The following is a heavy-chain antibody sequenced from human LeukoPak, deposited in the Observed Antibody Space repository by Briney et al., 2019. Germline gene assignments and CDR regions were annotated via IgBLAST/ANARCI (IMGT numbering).Heavy chain of an antibody. CDR2: ISSGVTT. Sequence: GGSLRLSCVVSGFAVSSNYMSWVRQAPGKGLEWVSVISSGVTTNNAESVKGRFSTSRDNAKNTLFLQMNSLRVEDTAVYYCAREGFRGTLDQWGQGTLVTVAS. CDR3: AREGFRGTLDQ. J-gene: IGHJ4*02. V-gene: IGHV3-66*01. D-gene: IGHD3-16*01. CDR1: GFAVSSNY.